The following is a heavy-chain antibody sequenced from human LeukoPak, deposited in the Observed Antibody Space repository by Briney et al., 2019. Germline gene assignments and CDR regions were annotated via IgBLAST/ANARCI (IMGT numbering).Heavy chain of an antibody. Sequence: GGSLRLSCAASGXTFSSYSMNWVRQAPGKGLEWVSYISSGGSTIYYADSMKGRFTISRDNAKNSLYLQMNSLSAEDTAVYYCAKRGIESCSSSSCYLGYWGQGTLVTVSS. V-gene: IGHV3-48*01. CDR2: ISSGGSTI. CDR3: AKRGIESCSSSSCYLGY. CDR1: GXTFSSYS. D-gene: IGHD2-2*01. J-gene: IGHJ4*02.